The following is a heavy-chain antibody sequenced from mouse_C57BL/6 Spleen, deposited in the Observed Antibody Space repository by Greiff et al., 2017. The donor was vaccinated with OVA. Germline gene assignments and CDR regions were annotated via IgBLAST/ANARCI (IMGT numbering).Heavy chain of an antibody. J-gene: IGHJ1*03. Sequence: EVQVVESGEGLVKPGGSLKLSCAASGFTFSSYAMSWVRQTPEKRLEWVAYISSGGDYIYYADTVKGRFTISRDNARNTLYLQMSSLKSEDTAMYYCTREGDYYGSSLWYFDVWGTGTTVTVSS. CDR1: GFTFSSYA. V-gene: IGHV5-9-1*02. CDR3: TREGDYYGSSLWYFDV. D-gene: IGHD1-1*01. CDR2: ISSGGDYI.